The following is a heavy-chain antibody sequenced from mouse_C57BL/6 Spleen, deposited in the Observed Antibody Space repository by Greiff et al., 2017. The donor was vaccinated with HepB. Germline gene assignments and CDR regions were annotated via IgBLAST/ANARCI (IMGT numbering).Heavy chain of an antibody. V-gene: IGHV1-64*01. CDR1: GYTFTSYW. Sequence: VQLQQPGAELVKPGASVKLSCKASGYTFTSYWMHWVKQRPGQGLEWIGMIHPNSGSTNYNEKFKSKATLTVDKSSSTAYMQLSSLTSEDSAVYYCARRDYYGSSLLGYWGQGTTLTVSS. CDR3: ARRDYYGSSLLGY. D-gene: IGHD1-1*01. J-gene: IGHJ2*01. CDR2: IHPNSGST.